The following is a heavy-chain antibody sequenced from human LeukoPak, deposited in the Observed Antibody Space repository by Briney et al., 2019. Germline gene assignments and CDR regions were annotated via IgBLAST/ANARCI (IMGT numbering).Heavy chain of an antibody. CDR1: GFTFDDYA. V-gene: IGHV3-9*01. J-gene: IGHJ3*02. CDR2: ISWNSGSI. D-gene: IGHD2-2*01. CDR3: ARALRYCSSTSCSAVGAFDI. Sequence: GGSLRLSCAASGFTFDDYAMHWVRQALGKGLEWVSGISWNSGSIGYADSVKGRFTISRDNAKNSLYLQMNSLRAEDTAVYYCARALRYCSSTSCSAVGAFDIWGQGTMVTVSS.